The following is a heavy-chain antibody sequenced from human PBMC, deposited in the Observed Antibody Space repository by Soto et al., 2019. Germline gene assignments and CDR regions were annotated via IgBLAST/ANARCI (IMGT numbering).Heavy chain of an antibody. D-gene: IGHD3-3*01. CDR1: GFTFSSYA. J-gene: IGHJ6*02. Sequence: GGSLRLSCAASGFTFSSYAMSWVRQAPGKGLEWVSAISGSGGSTYYADSVKGRFTISRDNSKNTLYLQMNSLRAEDTAVYYCAKDGYYDFWSGSMNYYYYYGMDVWGQGTTVTVSS. CDR3: AKDGYYDFWSGSMNYYYYYGMDV. CDR2: ISGSGGST. V-gene: IGHV3-23*01.